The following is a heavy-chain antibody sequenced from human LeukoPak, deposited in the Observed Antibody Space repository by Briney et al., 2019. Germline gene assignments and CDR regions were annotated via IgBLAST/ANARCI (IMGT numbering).Heavy chain of an antibody. CDR2: ISAYHGNT. J-gene: IGHJ4*02. CDR1: GYTFTSYG. Sequence: GASVKVSCKASGYTFTSYGISWVRQAPGQGLEWMGWISAYHGNTNYAQKLQGRVTMTTDTSTSTAYMELRSLRSDDTAVYYCARDPGYSSGWLVGPLGPFDYWGQGTLVTVSS. V-gene: IGHV1-18*01. D-gene: IGHD6-19*01. CDR3: ARDPGYSSGWLVGPLGPFDY.